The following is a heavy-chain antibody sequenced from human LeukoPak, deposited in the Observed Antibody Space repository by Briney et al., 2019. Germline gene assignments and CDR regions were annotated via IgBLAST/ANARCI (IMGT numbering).Heavy chain of an antibody. CDR1: GYTFSTYS. J-gene: IGHJ4*02. CDR2: ISTYNDNT. Sequence: ASVKVSCKASGYTFSTYSLNWVRQAPGQGLEWMGWISTYNDNTNYAQKFQGRVTMTKDSSTKTAYLDLRSLRSDDTAVYYCAREWIDSSGPFDYWGQETLVTVSS. V-gene: IGHV1-18*01. CDR3: AREWIDSSGPFDY. D-gene: IGHD3-22*01.